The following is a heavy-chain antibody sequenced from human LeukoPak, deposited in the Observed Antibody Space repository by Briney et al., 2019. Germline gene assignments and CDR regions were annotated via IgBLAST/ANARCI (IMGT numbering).Heavy chain of an antibody. Sequence: GGSLRLSCAASGFTFSSYAMSWVRQAPGKGLEWVSAISGSGGSTYYADSVKGRFTISRDNSKNTLYLQMNSLRAEDTAVYYCARWGEWELLPHYFDYWGQGTLVTVSS. J-gene: IGHJ4*02. D-gene: IGHD1-26*01. V-gene: IGHV3-23*01. CDR2: ISGSGGST. CDR3: ARWGEWELLPHYFDY. CDR1: GFTFSSYA.